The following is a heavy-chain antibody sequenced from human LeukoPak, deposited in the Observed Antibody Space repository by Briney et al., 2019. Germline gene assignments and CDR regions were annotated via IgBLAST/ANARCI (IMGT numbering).Heavy chain of an antibody. Sequence: GASVKVSCKASGYTFTSYGISWVRQAPGQGLEWMGWISAYNGNTNYAQKLQGRVTMTTDTSRSTAYMELRSLRSDDTAVYYCARISGGKGSHYYYYGMDVWGKGTTVTVSS. D-gene: IGHD3-16*01. CDR1: GYTFTSYG. CDR2: ISAYNGNT. V-gene: IGHV1-18*04. J-gene: IGHJ6*04. CDR3: ARISGGKGSHYYYYGMDV.